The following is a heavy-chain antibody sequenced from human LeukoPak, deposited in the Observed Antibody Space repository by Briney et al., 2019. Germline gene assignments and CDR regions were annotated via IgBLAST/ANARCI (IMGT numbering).Heavy chain of an antibody. Sequence: GGSLRLSCAASGFTFSTYWMSWVRQAPGKGLEWVSTISGGGGSTYYADSVKGRFTISRDNSKNTLYLQVNSLRAEDTAVYYCAKGGKWDVTPFDYWGQGTLVTVSS. CDR1: GFTFSTYW. CDR2: ISGGGGST. V-gene: IGHV3-23*01. D-gene: IGHD1-26*01. CDR3: AKGGKWDVTPFDY. J-gene: IGHJ4*02.